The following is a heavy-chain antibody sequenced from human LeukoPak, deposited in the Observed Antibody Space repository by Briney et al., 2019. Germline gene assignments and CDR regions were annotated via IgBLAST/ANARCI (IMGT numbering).Heavy chain of an antibody. D-gene: IGHD6-13*01. CDR3: ARSYSSSDHYYYYGMDV. CDR2: INYIRTT. V-gene: IGHV4-59*08. J-gene: IGHJ6*02. CDR1: GGSISTYY. Sequence: PSETLSLTCTVSGGSISTYYWNWIRQPPGKGLEWIGYINYIRTTDYNPSLKSRVTISLDTSKNRFSLKLSSVTAADTAMYYCARSYSSSDHYYYYGMDVWGQGTTVTVSS.